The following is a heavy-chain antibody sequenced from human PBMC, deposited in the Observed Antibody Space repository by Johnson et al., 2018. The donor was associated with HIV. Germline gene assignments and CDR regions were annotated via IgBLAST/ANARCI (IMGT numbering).Heavy chain of an antibody. CDR2: IYPGGGT. V-gene: IGHV3-66*01. J-gene: IGHJ3*02. D-gene: IGHD6-19*01. CDR3: ARERGYSRVWWELSEGAVEI. CDR1: GFTVSGSY. Sequence: VQLVESGGGLVQPGGSLRLSCAASGFTVSGSYMTWVRQAPGKWLAWVSIIYPGGGTDYTDSVKGRFTISRDNSKKSLYLQMNSLRAEDTAVYYCARERGYSRVWWELSEGAVEIWGQGTMVTVSS.